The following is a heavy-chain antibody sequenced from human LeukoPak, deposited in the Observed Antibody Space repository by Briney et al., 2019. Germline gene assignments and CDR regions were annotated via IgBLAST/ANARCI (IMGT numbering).Heavy chain of an antibody. D-gene: IGHD2-15*01. CDR3: AGESVVVRGSLLVQASAY. CDR1: GGSISSSNW. CDR2: IYHSGST. V-gene: IGHV4-4*02. J-gene: IGHJ4*02. Sequence: PSETLSLTCAVSGGSISSSNWWSWVRQPPGKGLEWIGEIYHSGSTNYNPSLKSRVTISVDKSKNQFSLKLSSVTAADTAVYYCAGESVVVRGSLLVQASAYWGQGTLVTVSS.